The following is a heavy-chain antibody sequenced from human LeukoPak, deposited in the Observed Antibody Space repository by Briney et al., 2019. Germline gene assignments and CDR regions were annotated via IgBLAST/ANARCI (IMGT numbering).Heavy chain of an antibody. CDR3: ARGSQWLRYFDWLPHAGAFDI. D-gene: IGHD3-9*01. CDR2: INYSGST. Sequence: SETLSLTCAVYGGSFCGYYWSWIRQPPGKGLEWIGEINYSGSTNYNPSLKSRVTISVDTSKNQFSLKLSSVTAADTAVFYCARGSQWLRYFDWLPHAGAFDIWGQGTMVTVSS. V-gene: IGHV4-34*01. J-gene: IGHJ3*02. CDR1: GGSFCGYY.